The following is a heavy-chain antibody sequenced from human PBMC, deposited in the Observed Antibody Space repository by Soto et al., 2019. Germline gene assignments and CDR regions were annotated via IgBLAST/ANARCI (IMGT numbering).Heavy chain of an antibody. Sequence: ETLSLTCAVYGGSFSGYYWSWIRQPPGKGLEWIGEINHSGSTNYNPSLKSRVTISVDTSKNQFSLKLSSVTAADTAVYYCAREAPQYYYYYYYMDVWGKGTTVTVSS. CDR3: AREAPQYYYYYYYMDV. D-gene: IGHD6-6*01. CDR1: GGSFSGYY. V-gene: IGHV4-34*01. CDR2: INHSGST. J-gene: IGHJ6*03.